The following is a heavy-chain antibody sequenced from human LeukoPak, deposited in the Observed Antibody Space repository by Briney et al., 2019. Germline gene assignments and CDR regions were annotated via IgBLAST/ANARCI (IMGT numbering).Heavy chain of an antibody. CDR1: GFTFSTYA. D-gene: IGHD6-19*01. CDR3: ARTQQWLATGGWYWFDP. CDR2: ISDNGDST. J-gene: IGHJ5*02. Sequence: GESLRLSCAASGFTFSTYAMHWVRQAPGKGLEYVSSISDNGDSTYYANSVKGRFTISRDNSKNTLYLQMGSLRPEDMGVYYCARTQQWLATGGWYWFDPWGQGTLVTVSS. V-gene: IGHV3-64*01.